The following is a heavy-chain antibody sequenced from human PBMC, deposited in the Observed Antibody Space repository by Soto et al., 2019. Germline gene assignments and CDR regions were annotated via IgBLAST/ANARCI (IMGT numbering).Heavy chain of an antibody. D-gene: IGHD2-2*01. CDR1: GFTFSSYG. V-gene: IGHV3-30*18. J-gene: IGHJ6*02. CDR3: AKDLALYCSSTSCALRNYGMDV. Sequence: GGSLRLSCAASGFTFSSYGMHWVRQAPGKGLEWVAVISYDGSNKYYADSVKGRFTISRDNSKNTLYLQMNSLRAEDTAVYYCAKDLALYCSSTSCALRNYGMDVWGQGTTVT. CDR2: ISYDGSNK.